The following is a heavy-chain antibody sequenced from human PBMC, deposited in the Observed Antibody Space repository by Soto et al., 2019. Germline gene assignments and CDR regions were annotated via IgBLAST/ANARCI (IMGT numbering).Heavy chain of an antibody. V-gene: IGHV3-23*01. CDR1: GFTFSSYA. CDR3: AKNIAAREFDY. CDR2: ISGSGGNT. Sequence: PGGPLRLSCTASGFTFSSYAMSWVRQAQGKGMEWVSAISGSGGNTYYADSVKGRFTISRDNSKNTLYLQMNSLRAEDTAVYYCAKNIAAREFDYWGQVALLTVSS. J-gene: IGHJ4*02. D-gene: IGHD5-12*01.